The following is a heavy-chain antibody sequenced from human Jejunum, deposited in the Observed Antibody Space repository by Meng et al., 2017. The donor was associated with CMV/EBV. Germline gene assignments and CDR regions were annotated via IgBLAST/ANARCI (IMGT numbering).Heavy chain of an antibody. CDR1: GFSVSDHW. CDR3: ARDFDVSRD. CDR2: INGDGSYT. V-gene: IGHV3-74*01. Sequence: LSCAVTGFSVSDHWMHWVRQAPGKGLVWVSRINGDGSYTGYVDSVRGRFTISRDNAKNTLYLQMNSLRAEDTAVYYCARDFDVSRDWGQGTLVTVSS. D-gene: IGHD3-9*01. J-gene: IGHJ4*02.